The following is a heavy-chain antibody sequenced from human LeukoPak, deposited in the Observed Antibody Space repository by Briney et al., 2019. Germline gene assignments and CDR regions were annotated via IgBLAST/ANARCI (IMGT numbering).Heavy chain of an antibody. Sequence: ASETLSLTCTVSGGSISSYYWSWIRQPPGKGLEWIGYIYYSGSTNYNPSLKSRVTISVDTSKNQFSLKLSSVTAADTAVYYCARTPQTVTTNPYFDYWGQGTLVTVSS. CDR2: IYYSGST. V-gene: IGHV4-59*12. J-gene: IGHJ4*02. D-gene: IGHD4-17*01. CDR1: GGSISSYY. CDR3: ARTPQTVTTNPYFDY.